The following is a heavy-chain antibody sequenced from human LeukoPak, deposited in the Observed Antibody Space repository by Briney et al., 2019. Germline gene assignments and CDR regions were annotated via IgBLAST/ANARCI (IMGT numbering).Heavy chain of an antibody. V-gene: IGHV1-2*02. J-gene: IGHJ4*02. Sequence: EASVKVSCKASGYTFTGYYMHWVRQAPGQGLEWMGWINPNSGGTNYAQKFQGRVTMTRDTSISTAYMELSRLRSDDTAVYYCARVVQQLVPRDFDYWGQGTLVTVSS. CDR3: ARVVQQLVPRDFDY. CDR2: INPNSGGT. D-gene: IGHD6-13*01. CDR1: GYTFTGYY.